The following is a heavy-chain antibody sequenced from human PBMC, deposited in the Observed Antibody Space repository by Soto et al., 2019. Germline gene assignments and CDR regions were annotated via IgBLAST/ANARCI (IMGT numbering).Heavy chain of an antibody. CDR1: GFTFSNAW. Sequence: EVQLVESGGGLVKPGGSLRLSCAASGFTFSNAWMNWVRQAPGKGLEWVGRIKSKTDGGTTDYAAPVKGRFTISRDDSKNTLYLQMNSLKTEDTAVYYCTTDEIRYDLLYYYYGMDVWGQGTTVTVSS. D-gene: IGHD5-12*01. J-gene: IGHJ6*02. CDR3: TTDEIRYDLLYYYYGMDV. V-gene: IGHV3-15*07. CDR2: IKSKTDGGTT.